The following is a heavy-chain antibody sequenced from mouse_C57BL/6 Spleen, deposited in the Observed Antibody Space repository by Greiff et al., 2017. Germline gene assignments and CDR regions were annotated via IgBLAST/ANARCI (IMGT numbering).Heavy chain of an antibody. CDR3: ARGGRFYGNFVFDY. Sequence: EVKLMESGPGLVKPSQSLSLTCSVTGYSITSGYYWNWIRQFPGNKLEWMGYISYDGSNNYNPSLKNRISITRDTSKNQFFLKLNSVTTEDTATYYCARGGRFYGNFVFDYWGQGTTLTVSS. CDR1: GYSITSGYY. D-gene: IGHD2-1*01. V-gene: IGHV3-6*01. J-gene: IGHJ2*01. CDR2: ISYDGSN.